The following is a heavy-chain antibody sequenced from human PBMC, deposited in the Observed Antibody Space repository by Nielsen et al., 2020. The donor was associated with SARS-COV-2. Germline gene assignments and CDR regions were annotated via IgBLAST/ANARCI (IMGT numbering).Heavy chain of an antibody. J-gene: IGHJ4*02. D-gene: IGHD3-22*01. CDR3: ARERSDYYDSSRGFDY. Sequence: VRQAPGKGLEWVAVISNDGSNKYYADSVKGRFTISRDNSKNTLYLQMNSLRAEDTAVYYCARERSDYYDSSRGFDYWGQGTLVTVSS. CDR2: ISNDGSNK. V-gene: IGHV3-30*04.